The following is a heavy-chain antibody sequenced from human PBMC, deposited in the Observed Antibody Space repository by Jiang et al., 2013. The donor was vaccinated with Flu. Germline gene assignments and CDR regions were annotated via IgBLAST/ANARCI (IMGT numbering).Heavy chain of an antibody. J-gene: IGHJ6*02. Sequence: SLKISCKGSGYSFTSYWIGWVRQMPGKGLEWMGIIYPGDSDTRYSPSFQGQVTISADKSISTAYLQWSSLKASDTAMYYCARSGYYYGSGSYYTPMAYYYGMDVWGQGTTVTVSS. CDR1: GYSFTSYW. V-gene: IGHV5-51*01. CDR3: ARSGYYYGSGSYYTPMAYYYGMDV. CDR2: IYPGDSDT. D-gene: IGHD3-10*01.